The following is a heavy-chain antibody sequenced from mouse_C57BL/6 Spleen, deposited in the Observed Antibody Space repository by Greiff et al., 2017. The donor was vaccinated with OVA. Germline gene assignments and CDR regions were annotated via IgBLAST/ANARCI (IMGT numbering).Heavy chain of an antibody. CDR3: TPIYYDPRYAMDY. Sequence: VQLQQPGAELVRPGASVTLSCKASGYTFTDYEMHWVKQTPVHGLEWIGAIDPETGGTAYNQKFKGKAILTADKSSSTAYMELRSLTSEDSAVYYCTPIYYDPRYAMDYWGQGTSVTVSS. J-gene: IGHJ4*01. CDR1: GYTFTDYE. V-gene: IGHV1-15*01. CDR2: IDPETGGT. D-gene: IGHD2-4*01.